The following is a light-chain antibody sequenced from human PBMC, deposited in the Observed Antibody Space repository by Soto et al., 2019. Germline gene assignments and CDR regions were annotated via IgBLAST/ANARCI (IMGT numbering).Light chain of an antibody. V-gene: IGKV3-20*01. CDR2: GAS. CDR3: QYYGSSHSNT. Sequence: EIVLTQSPATLSVSPGERAILSCRASQSISINLAWYQQKPGQAPRLLIYGASSRATGIPDRFSGSGSGTDFTLTISRLEPEDFAVYYCQYYGSSHSNTFGQGTRLENK. J-gene: IGKJ5*01. CDR1: QSISIN.